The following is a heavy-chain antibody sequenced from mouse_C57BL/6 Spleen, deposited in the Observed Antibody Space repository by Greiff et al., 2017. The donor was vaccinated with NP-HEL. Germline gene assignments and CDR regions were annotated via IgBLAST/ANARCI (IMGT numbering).Heavy chain of an antibody. CDR2: IDPSDSET. Sequence: QVQLQQPGAELVRPGSSVKLSCKASGYTFTSYWMQWVKQRPIQGLEWIGNIDPSDSETHYNQKFKDKATLTADKSSSTAYMQLSSLTSEDSAVXYCAVGGSYYSDYDALDYWGKGTSVTVS. V-gene: IGHV1-52*01. J-gene: IGHJ4*01. D-gene: IGHD2-13*01. CDR3: AVGGSYYSDYDALDY. CDR1: GYTFTSYW.